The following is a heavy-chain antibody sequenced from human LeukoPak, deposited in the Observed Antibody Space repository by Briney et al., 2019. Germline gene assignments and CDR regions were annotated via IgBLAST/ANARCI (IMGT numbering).Heavy chain of an antibody. V-gene: IGHV1-2*02. CDR1: GYTSTGYY. D-gene: IGHD1-26*01. J-gene: IGHJ4*02. Sequence: ASVKVSCKASGYTSTGYYMHWVRQAPGQGLEWMGWINPNSGGTNYAQKFQGRVTMTRDTSISTAYMELSRLRSDDTAVYYCARGGQAEFFYFDYWGQGTLVTVSS. CDR3: ARGGQAEFFYFDY. CDR2: INPNSGGT.